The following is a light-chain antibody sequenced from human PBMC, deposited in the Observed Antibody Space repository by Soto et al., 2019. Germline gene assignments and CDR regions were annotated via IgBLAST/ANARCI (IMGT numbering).Light chain of an antibody. Sequence: DIQMTQSPSTLSASVGDRVTITCRASQSISTWLAWYQQKPGKAPKLLIYKASNLESGVPSRFSGSVSGTEVTLTITSLQPDDFATYYCQQYNSYPFTFGQGTKLEIK. J-gene: IGKJ2*01. CDR1: QSISTW. V-gene: IGKV1-5*03. CDR3: QQYNSYPFT. CDR2: KAS.